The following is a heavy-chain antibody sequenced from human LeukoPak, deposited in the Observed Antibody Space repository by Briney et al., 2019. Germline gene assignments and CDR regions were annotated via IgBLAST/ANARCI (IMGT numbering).Heavy chain of an antibody. CDR1: GFTFSGYY. Sequence: PGGSLRLSCAASGFTFSGYYMSWIRQAPGKGLEWVSYISSSGSTIYYADSVKGRFTISRDNAKTSLYLQMNSLGAEDTAVYYCARVATVSRDYWGQGTLVTVSS. CDR2: ISSSGSTI. J-gene: IGHJ4*02. D-gene: IGHD4-17*01. V-gene: IGHV3-11*04. CDR3: ARVATVSRDY.